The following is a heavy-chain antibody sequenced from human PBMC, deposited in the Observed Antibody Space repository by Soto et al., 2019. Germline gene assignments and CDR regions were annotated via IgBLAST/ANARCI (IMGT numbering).Heavy chain of an antibody. CDR2: IIPIFGTA. V-gene: IGHV1-69*13. D-gene: IGHD6-19*01. CDR1: GGTFSSYA. Sequence: ASVKVSCKASGGTFSSYAISWVRQAPGQGLEWMGGIIPIFGTANYAQKFQGRVTITADESTSTAYMELSSLRSEDTAVYYCARGSIAVAGYYYYGMDVWGQGTTVTVSS. CDR3: ARGSIAVAGYYYYGMDV. J-gene: IGHJ6*02.